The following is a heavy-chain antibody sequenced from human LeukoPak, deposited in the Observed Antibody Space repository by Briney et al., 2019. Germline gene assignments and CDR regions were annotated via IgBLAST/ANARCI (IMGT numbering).Heavy chain of an antibody. J-gene: IGHJ4*02. CDR3: AKEQNSKGFFDY. CDR1: GFTFSTYA. V-gene: IGHV3-23*01. Sequence: GGSLRLSCAASGFTFSTYAMSWVRQAPGKGLEWVSTISGNGAGTYYADSVKGRFTISRDNSKNTLYLQMNSLRAEDTAVYYCAKEQNSKGFFDYWGQGTLVTVSS. D-gene: IGHD4-23*01. CDR2: ISGNGAGT.